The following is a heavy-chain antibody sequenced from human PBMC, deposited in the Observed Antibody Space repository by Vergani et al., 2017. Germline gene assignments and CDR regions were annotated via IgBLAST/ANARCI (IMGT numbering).Heavy chain of an antibody. D-gene: IGHD3-9*01. J-gene: IGHJ4*02. CDR3: AREDYGILTGYRY. Sequence: QVQVVQSGAEVKKSGASVKVSCKTSGYTFSNYYMHWVRQAPGQGLELMGIINPSGGHTNYAQKFQGRVTMTSDTSTSTVYMELSSLRCEDTAIYYCAREDYGILTGYRYWGQGTLVTVSA. V-gene: IGHV1-46*03. CDR1: GYTFSNYY. CDR2: INPSGGHT.